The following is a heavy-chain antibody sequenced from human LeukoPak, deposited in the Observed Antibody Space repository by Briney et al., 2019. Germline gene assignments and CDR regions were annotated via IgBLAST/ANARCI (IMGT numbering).Heavy chain of an antibody. V-gene: IGHV1-18*01. CDR1: GYTFTSYG. CDR2: ISAYNGNT. CDR3: AIDLGYDSSGYALDY. D-gene: IGHD3-22*01. J-gene: IGHJ4*02. Sequence: ASVKLSCKASGYTFTSYGVSWVRRAPGQGLEWRGWISAYNGNTNYAQKLQGRVTMTTDTSTSTAYMEPRSLRSDDTAVYYCAIDLGYDSSGYALDYWGQGTLVTVSS.